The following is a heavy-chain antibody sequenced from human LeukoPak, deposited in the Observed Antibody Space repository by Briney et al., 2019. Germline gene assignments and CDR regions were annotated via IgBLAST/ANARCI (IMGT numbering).Heavy chain of an antibody. CDR3: ARGIYYYDSSGYYGDDAFDI. V-gene: IGHV3-21*01. D-gene: IGHD3-22*01. J-gene: IGHJ3*02. Sequence: GGSLRLSCAASGFTFSSYSMNWVRQAPGKGLEWVSSISSSSSYIYYADSVKGRFTISRDNAKNSLYLQMNSLRAEGTAVYYCARGIYYYDSSGYYGDDAFDIWGQGTMVTVSS. CDR1: GFTFSSYS. CDR2: ISSSSSYI.